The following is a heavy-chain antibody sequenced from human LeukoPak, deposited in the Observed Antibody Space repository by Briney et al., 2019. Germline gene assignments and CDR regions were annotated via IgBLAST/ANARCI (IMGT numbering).Heavy chain of an antibody. Sequence: GGSLRPSCAASGFTFSDFAMIWVRQPPGKGLEWVSSTFQGGGEIHYADSVRGRFTISRDNSRSTLFLQMNSLRGEDTAIYYCATYRQVMLPFEAWGQGTLVTVSS. V-gene: IGHV3-23*01. J-gene: IGHJ5*02. CDR3: ATYRQVMLPFEA. CDR1: GFTFSDFA. CDR2: TFQGGGEI. D-gene: IGHD5-18*01.